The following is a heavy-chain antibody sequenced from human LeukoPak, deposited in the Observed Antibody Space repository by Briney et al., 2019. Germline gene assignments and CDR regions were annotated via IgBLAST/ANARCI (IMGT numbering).Heavy chain of an antibody. CDR3: ARGTSEMETISY. Sequence: ASVKVSCKASGYTFTSYSINWVRQATGQRLEWMGWMNPSNGNTGYAQKFQGRLTMTRNTSISTAYMELNSLRSEDTAMYYCARGTSEMETISYWGQGTLVTVFS. CDR2: MNPSNGNT. V-gene: IGHV1-8*01. CDR1: GYTFTSYS. J-gene: IGHJ4*02. D-gene: IGHD5-24*01.